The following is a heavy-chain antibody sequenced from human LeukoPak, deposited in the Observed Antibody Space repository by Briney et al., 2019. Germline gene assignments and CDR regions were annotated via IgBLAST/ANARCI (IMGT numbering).Heavy chain of an antibody. CDR3: AKDRAYCSGGSCYSHYYYGMDV. CDR2: ISSSSSYI. J-gene: IGHJ6*02. D-gene: IGHD2-15*01. V-gene: IGHV3-21*01. CDR1: GFTFSTFW. Sequence: GGSLRLSCAVSGFTFSTFWMSWVRQAPGKGLEWVSSISSSSSYIYYADSVKGRFTISRDNAKNSLYLQMNSLRAEDTAVYYCAKDRAYCSGGSCYSHYYYGMDVWGQGTTVTVSS.